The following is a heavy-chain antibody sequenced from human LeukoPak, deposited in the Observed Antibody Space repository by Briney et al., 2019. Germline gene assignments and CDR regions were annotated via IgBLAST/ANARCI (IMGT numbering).Heavy chain of an antibody. Sequence: SETLSLTCTVSGGSISSSGSYWGWIRQPPGKGLEWIGSIFHSGSTYYNPSLKSRVTISVERPKNQFSLKVNSVTAADTAVYYCARRRSSGWYFDYWGQGTLVTVSS. CDR1: GGSISSSGSY. V-gene: IGHV4-39*07. CDR3: ARRRSSGWYFDY. J-gene: IGHJ4*02. D-gene: IGHD6-19*01. CDR2: IFHSGST.